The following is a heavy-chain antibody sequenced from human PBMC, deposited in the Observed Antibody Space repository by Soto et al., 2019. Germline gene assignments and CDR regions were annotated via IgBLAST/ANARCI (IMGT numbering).Heavy chain of an antibody. D-gene: IGHD7-27*01. J-gene: IGHJ4*02. CDR3: ARASSRWGSEAAY. CDR1: GLTVSGNY. V-gene: IGHV3-53*01. Sequence: EVQLVESGGGLIRPGGSLRLSCAASGLTVSGNYMGWVRQAPGKGLEWVSGMYSDGTTNYADSVKGRFTIFRDNSKNTLFLQMNSLRVEDTAVYHCARASSRWGSEAAYWGQGTLVTVSS. CDR2: MYSDGTT.